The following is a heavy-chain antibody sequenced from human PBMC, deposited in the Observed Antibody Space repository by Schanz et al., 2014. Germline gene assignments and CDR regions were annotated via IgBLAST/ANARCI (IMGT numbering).Heavy chain of an antibody. CDR1: RSTFSSYT. V-gene: IGHV1-69*02. CDR3: ARGYGDSPTDF. J-gene: IGHJ4*02. D-gene: IGHD4-17*01. CDR2: IIPILGIA. Sequence: QVQLVQSGAEVKKPGSSVKVSCKASRSTFSSYTISWVRQARGQGLEWMGRIIPILGIANYAQKFQGRVTNTADKSTSTAYMDLSSLRPEDTAVYYCARGYGDSPTDFWGQGTLVTVTS.